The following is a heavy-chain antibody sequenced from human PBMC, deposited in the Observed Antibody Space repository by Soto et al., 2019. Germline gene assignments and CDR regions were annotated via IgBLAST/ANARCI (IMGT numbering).Heavy chain of an antibody. CDR2: VSVDGYAS. CDR1: GFTFSSNA. Sequence: EVRLLESGGGLVQPGGSLRLSCAGSGFTFSSNAMSWVRQAPGKGLEWVSSVSVDGYASYYADSVKGRFTVSKHNFKHLRHLQMTRLRAADTGVYYWAKRHNYGSGSFALAPWGQGNLVTVPS. J-gene: IGHJ4*03. D-gene: IGHD3-10*01. CDR3: AKRHNYGSGSFALAP. V-gene: IGHV3-23*01.